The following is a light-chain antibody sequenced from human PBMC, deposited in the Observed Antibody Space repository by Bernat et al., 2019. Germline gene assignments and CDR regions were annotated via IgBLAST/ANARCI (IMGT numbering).Light chain of an antibody. V-gene: IGKV3-20*01. J-gene: IGKJ4*01. CDR1: QSLSSSY. Sequence: IVLTQSPGTLSLSPGERPTLSCRASQSLSSSYLAWYQQKPGQAPRLLIYGASTRATGIPDRFSGSGSGTDFTLTINRLEPEDFAVYYCQQYDSSPLTFGGGTKVEIK. CDR3: QQYDSSPLT. CDR2: GAS.